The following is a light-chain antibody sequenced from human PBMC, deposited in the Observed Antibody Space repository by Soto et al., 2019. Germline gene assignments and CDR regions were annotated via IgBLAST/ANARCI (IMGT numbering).Light chain of an antibody. J-gene: IGKJ4*01. V-gene: IGKV3-11*01. CDR2: DAS. CDR3: QQRCDWPLT. Sequence: EIVLTQSPATLSLSPGERATLSCRASQSVSSQLAWYQQKPGQAPRLLIYDASNRATGIPARFSGSGSATDFTLTISSLEPEDFVVYYCQQRCDWPLTFGGGTKVDIK. CDR1: QSVSSQ.